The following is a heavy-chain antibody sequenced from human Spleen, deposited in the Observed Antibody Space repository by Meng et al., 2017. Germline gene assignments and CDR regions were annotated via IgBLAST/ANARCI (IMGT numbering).Heavy chain of an antibody. D-gene: IGHD6-25*01. V-gene: IGHV1-69*09. Sequence: QGQLVHSGAEVKKPGSSVKVSCKASGGTFSNYALSWVRQAPGQGLEWMGGIIPFLGITNYAQKFQGRVTITADTSISTAYMELSGLRSDDTAMYYCARDEDISAAGKLFGDYWGQGTLVTVSS. CDR1: GGTFSNYA. CDR2: IIPFLGIT. J-gene: IGHJ4*02. CDR3: ARDEDISAAGKLFGDY.